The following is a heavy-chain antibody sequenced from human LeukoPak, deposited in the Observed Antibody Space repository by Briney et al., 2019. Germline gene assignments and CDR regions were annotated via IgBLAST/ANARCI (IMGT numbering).Heavy chain of an antibody. CDR1: GFNFRSYW. CDR2: IKQDGKGK. D-gene: IGHD3-10*01. J-gene: IGHJ3*02. V-gene: IGHV3-7*03. CDR3: AKDIGSGDAFDI. Sequence: GGSLRLSCAAFGFNFRSYWMSWVRQAPGKGLEWVANIKQDGKGKYYVDSVKGRFTISRDNAKNSLYLQMNSLRAEDMALYYCAKDIGSGDAFDIWGQGTMVTVSS.